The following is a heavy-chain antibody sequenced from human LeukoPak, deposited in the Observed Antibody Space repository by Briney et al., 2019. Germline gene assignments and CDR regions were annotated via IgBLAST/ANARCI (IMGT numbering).Heavy chain of an antibody. V-gene: IGHV3-11*04. CDR3: ARDSTNAYDY. D-gene: IGHD2-21*01. CDR2: ISSSGSTI. CDR1: GFTFSDYY. Sequence: GGSLRLSCAASGFTFSDYYMSWIRQAPGNGLEWVSYISSSGSTICYSDSVKGRFTISRDNAKNSLYLQMNSLRAEDTAVYYCARDSTNAYDYWGQGTLVTVSS. J-gene: IGHJ4*02.